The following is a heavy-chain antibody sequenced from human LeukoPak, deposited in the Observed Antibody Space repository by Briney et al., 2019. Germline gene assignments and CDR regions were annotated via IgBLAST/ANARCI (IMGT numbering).Heavy chain of an antibody. V-gene: IGHV4-59*08. CDR3: ARSPGYSSGWPFDY. D-gene: IGHD6-19*01. CDR2: IYYSGST. CDR1: GGSISSYY. J-gene: IGHJ4*02. Sequence: PSETLSLTCTVSGGSISSYYWSWIRQPPGKGMEWIGYIYYSGSTNYNPSLKSRVTISVDTSKNQFSLKLSSVTAADTAVYYCARSPGYSSGWPFDYWGQGTLVTVSS.